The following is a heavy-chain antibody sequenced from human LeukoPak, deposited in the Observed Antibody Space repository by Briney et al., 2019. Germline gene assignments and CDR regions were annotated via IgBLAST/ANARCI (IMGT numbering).Heavy chain of an antibody. V-gene: IGHV3-21*06. CDR1: GFIFSSYN. J-gene: IGHJ5*02. Sequence: GGSLRLSCAASGFIFSSYNMNWVRQASGKGLEWVSSINPNGDYIYYADSVKGRFTISRDNAKNSLYLQMTSLKAEDTAVYFCARGIGYFDWLFFSWGQGTLLTVSS. CDR2: INPNGDYI. D-gene: IGHD3-9*01. CDR3: ARGIGYFDWLFFS.